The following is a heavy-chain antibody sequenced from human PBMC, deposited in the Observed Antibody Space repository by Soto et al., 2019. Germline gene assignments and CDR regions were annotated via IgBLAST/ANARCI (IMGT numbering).Heavy chain of an antibody. D-gene: IGHD2-21*01. CDR2: INPKGGAT. Sequence: ASVKVSCTASGYRFTGYGLHWVRQAPGEGLQWMGWINPKGGATDYAQKFQGRVTMTREMSTNTAYLELSGLRSDDTADDTAVYYCAKSNSGGDNSFLYGLDGWGQGNPVTVSS. V-gene: IGHV1-2*02. CDR3: VYYCAKSNSGGDNSFLYGLDG. CDR1: GYRFTGYG. J-gene: IGHJ5*02.